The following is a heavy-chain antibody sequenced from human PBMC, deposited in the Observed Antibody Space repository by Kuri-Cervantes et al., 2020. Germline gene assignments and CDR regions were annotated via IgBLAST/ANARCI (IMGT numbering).Heavy chain of an antibody. Sequence: SETLSLTCAVSGGSISSGGYYWSWIRQHPGKGLEWIGYIYYSGSTYYSPSLKSRVTISVDTSKNQFSLKLSSVTAADTAVYYCARAPVLLWFGELLSDAFDIWGQGTMVTVSS. CDR2: IYYSGST. CDR1: GGSISSGGYY. V-gene: IGHV4-31*11. J-gene: IGHJ3*02. D-gene: IGHD3-10*01. CDR3: ARAPVLLWFGELLSDAFDI.